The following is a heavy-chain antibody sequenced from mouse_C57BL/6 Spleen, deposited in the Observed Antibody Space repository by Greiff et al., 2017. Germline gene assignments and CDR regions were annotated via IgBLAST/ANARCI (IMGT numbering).Heavy chain of an antibody. Sequence: QVQLQQPGAELVKPGASVKMSCKASGYTFTSYWITWVKQRPGQGLEWIGDIYPGSGSTNYNEKFKSKATLTVDTSSSTAYMQLSSLTSEDSAVYYCARKEGGNYGWYFDVWGTGTTVTVAS. J-gene: IGHJ1*03. D-gene: IGHD2-1*01. CDR2: IYPGSGST. CDR1: GYTFTSYW. CDR3: ARKEGGNYGWYFDV. V-gene: IGHV1-55*01.